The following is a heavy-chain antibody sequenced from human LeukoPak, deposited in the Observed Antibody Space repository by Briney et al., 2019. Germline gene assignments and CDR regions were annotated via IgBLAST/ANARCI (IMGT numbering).Heavy chain of an antibody. D-gene: IGHD6-19*01. CDR1: GGSISSYY. CDR3: ARAVAGTAGWFDP. V-gene: IGHV4-59*01. Sequence: SETLSLTCTVSGGSISSYYWSWIRQPPGKGLEWIGYIYYSGSTNYNPSLKSRVTISIDTSKNQFSLKLSSVTAADTAVYYCARAVAGTAGWFDPWGQGALVTVSS. CDR2: IYYSGST. J-gene: IGHJ5*02.